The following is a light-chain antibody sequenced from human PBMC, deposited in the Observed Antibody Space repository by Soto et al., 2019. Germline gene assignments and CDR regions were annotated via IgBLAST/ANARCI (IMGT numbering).Light chain of an antibody. J-gene: IGLJ2*01. CDR2: ANN. V-gene: IGLV1-40*01. CDR3: QSYDSSLTGSV. Sequence: QSVLTQPPSVSGASGQRVTISCTGSSSNVGAGYDVHWYQQLPGTAPKLLIYANNNRPSGVPDRFSGSKSGTSASLAITGLQAEDEADYYCQSYDSSLTGSVFGGGTKLTVL. CDR1: SSNVGAGYD.